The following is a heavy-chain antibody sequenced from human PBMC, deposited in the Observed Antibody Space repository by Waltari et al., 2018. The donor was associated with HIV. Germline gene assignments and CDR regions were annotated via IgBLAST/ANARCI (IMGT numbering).Heavy chain of an antibody. V-gene: IGHV4-4*02. J-gene: IGHJ5*02. D-gene: IGHD3-16*02. CDR1: GGSISGTNW. CDR3: ATRPPYRMADVRDWFDP. Sequence: VQLHESGPGLVKPSGTLSLTCAVSGGSISGTNWWTWFRQPPGKGLEWIGEIYHDGSIKYNPSLQSRVTISIDKSKNQFSLNLSSATAADTAIYYCATRPPYRMADVRDWFDPWGQGTLVIVSS. CDR2: IYHDGSI.